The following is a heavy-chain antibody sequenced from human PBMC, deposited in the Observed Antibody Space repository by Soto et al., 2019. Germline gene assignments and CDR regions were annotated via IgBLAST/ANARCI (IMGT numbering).Heavy chain of an antibody. CDR3: ASRFGRCFDY. D-gene: IGHD1-26*01. J-gene: IGHJ4*02. V-gene: IGHV4-39*01. CDR1: GGSLTTNTYY. Sequence: QLQLQESGPGLVKPSETLSLTCTVSGGSLTTNTYYWGWIRQSPGKGLEWIGNIFYSGNTYYNPSLKRRVTISVDTSTNQFSLKVTSVTAADTAVYYCASRFGRCFDYWGQGTLVTVSS. CDR2: IFYSGNT.